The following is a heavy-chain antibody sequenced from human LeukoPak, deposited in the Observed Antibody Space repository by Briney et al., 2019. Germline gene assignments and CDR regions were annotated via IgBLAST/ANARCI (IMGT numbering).Heavy chain of an antibody. V-gene: IGHV3-33*01. Sequence: GGSLRLSCAASGFTFSSYCMHWVRQAPGKGLEWVAVIWYDGSNKYYADSVKGRFTISIDNSKNTLYLQMNSLRAEDTAVYYCARDDYYYDSSGYYDYWGQGTLVTVSS. CDR2: IWYDGSNK. D-gene: IGHD3-22*01. CDR3: ARDDYYYDSSGYYDY. J-gene: IGHJ4*02. CDR1: GFTFSSYC.